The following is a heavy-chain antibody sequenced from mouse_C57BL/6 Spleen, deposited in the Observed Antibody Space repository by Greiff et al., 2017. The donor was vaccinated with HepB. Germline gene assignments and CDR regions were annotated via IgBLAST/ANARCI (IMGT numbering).Heavy chain of an antibody. D-gene: IGHD3-3*01. CDR3: ARRAYSYYFDY. J-gene: IGHJ2*01. V-gene: IGHV1-26*01. CDR1: GYTFTDYY. CDR2: INPNNGGT. Sequence: EVKLQQSGPELVKPGASVKISCKASGYTFTDYYMNWVKQSHGKSLEWIGDINPNNGGTSYNQKFKGKATLTVDKSSSTAYMELRSLTSEDSAVYYCARRAYSYYFDYWGQGTTLTVSS.